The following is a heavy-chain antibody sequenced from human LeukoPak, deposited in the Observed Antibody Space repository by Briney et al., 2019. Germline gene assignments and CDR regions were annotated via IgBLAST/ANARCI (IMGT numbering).Heavy chain of an antibody. CDR3: ANVPLCDITSGYAANSFDC. CDR2: ISNNVATT. Sequence: PGGSLRLSCAASGFTFNNYAMSWVRQAPGKGLEWDSVISNNVATTYYAHSVKGCLTISRVKSKNTLYLQMNSQTAEDPAVYYCANVPLCDITSGYAANSFDCWGQGTLVTVSS. D-gene: IGHD2-2*01. CDR1: GFTFNNYA. J-gene: IGHJ4*02. V-gene: IGHV3-23*01.